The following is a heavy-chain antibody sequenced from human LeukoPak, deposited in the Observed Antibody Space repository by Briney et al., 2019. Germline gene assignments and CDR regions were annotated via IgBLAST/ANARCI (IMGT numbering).Heavy chain of an antibody. CDR2: IKKDGSQK. D-gene: IGHD3-3*01. CDR3: TRVFGGYDVSDY. J-gene: IGHJ4*02. CDR1: GFTSSRFW. V-gene: IGHV3-7*03. Sequence: GGSLRLSCADSGFTSSRFWTSWDRHPPGHGLEWVANIKKDGSQKYYVDSVEGRFTISRDNAKNSLYLQMDSLRVDDTAVYYCTRVFGGYDVSDYWGQGTLVTVSS.